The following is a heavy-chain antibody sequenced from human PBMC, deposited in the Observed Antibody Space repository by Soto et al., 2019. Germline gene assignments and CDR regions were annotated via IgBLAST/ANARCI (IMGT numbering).Heavy chain of an antibody. J-gene: IGHJ4*02. V-gene: IGHV3-74*01. CDR3: VRTSLVVAVATREDF. CDR1: GFTFSNYW. D-gene: IGHD2-15*01. Sequence: GGSLRLSCVASGFTFSNYWMHWVRQAPGKGLVWVSRIDSDGSRITYADFVKGRFTISRDNAKNTVYLHMNSLTAEDTAVYYCVRTSLVVAVATREDFWGQGTLVTVSS. CDR2: IDSDGSRI.